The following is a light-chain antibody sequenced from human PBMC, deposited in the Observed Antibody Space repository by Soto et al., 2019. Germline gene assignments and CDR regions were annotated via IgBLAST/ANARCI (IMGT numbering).Light chain of an antibody. V-gene: IGLV2-8*01. J-gene: IGLJ2*01. Sequence: QSALTQPPSASGSPGQSVTISCTGTSSDVGGYNSVSWYQQYPGKAPKLIIYEVTKRPSGVPDRFSGSKSGNTASLTVSGLQSEDEADYYCSSYAGSNNLIFGGGTKLTVL. CDR3: SSYAGSNNLI. CDR1: SSDVGGYNS. CDR2: EVT.